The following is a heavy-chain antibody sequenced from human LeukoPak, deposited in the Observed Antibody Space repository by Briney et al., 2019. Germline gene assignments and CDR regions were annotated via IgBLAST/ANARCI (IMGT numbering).Heavy chain of an antibody. CDR3: ARQPYYYDSSGLD. Sequence: GESLKISCKGSGYSVTSYWIGWVRQMPGKGLEWMGIIYPGDSDTRYSPSFQGQVTISADKSISTAYLQWSSLKASDTAMYYCARQPYYYDSSGLDWGQGTLVTVSS. D-gene: IGHD3-22*01. V-gene: IGHV5-51*01. CDR2: IYPGDSDT. CDR1: GYSVTSYW. J-gene: IGHJ4*02.